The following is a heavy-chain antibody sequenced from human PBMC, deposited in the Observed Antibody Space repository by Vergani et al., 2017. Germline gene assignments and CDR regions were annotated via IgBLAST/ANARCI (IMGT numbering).Heavy chain of an antibody. J-gene: IGHJ5*01. CDR2: ISPKTGDT. CDR1: ESTFSDYN. D-gene: IGHD1-26*01. Sequence: VQLVESGGVVVQPGGSMKVSCQASESTFSDYNIHWVRQAPGQGLQWMGWISPKTGDTDYLQRFQDRVTMTRDASTKTVYLKMTRLTSDDTAIYYCAHSWNFGRRDWFDSWGPGTLVTVSS. V-gene: IGHV1-2*02. CDR3: AHSWNFGRRDWFDS.